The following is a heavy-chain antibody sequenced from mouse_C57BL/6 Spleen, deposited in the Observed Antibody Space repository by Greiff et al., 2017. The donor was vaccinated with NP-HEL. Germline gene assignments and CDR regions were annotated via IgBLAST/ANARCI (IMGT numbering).Heavy chain of an antibody. V-gene: IGHV1-26*01. CDR1: GYTFTDYY. CDR3: ARGIYYGNLDY. CDR2: INPNNGGT. D-gene: IGHD2-1*01. J-gene: IGHJ2*01. Sequence: VQLQQSGPELVKPGASVKISCKASGYTFTDYYMNWVKQSHGKSLEWIGDINPNNGGTSYNQKFKGKATLTVDKSSSTAYMELRSLTSEDSAVYYCARGIYYGNLDYWGQGTTLTVSS.